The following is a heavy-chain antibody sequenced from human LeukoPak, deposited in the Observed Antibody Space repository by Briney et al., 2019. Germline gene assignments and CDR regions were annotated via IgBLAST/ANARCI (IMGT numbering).Heavy chain of an antibody. V-gene: IGHV4-34*01. J-gene: IGHJ4*02. CDR2: INHSGST. Sequence: PSETRSLTCAVYGGSFSGYYWSWIRQPPGKGLEWIGQINHSGSTNYNPSLKSRVTISVDTSKNQFSLKLTSVTAADTAVYYCARLYTSDIKYDYWGQGTLVTVSS. D-gene: IGHD6-6*01. CDR1: GGSFSGYY. CDR3: ARLYTSDIKYDY.